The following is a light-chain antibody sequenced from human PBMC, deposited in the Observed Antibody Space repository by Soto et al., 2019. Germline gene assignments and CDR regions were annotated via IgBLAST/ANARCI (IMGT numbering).Light chain of an antibody. Sequence: QDALTHPRSVSGSPGQSVTISCTGTSSDVGRYNYVSWYQQHPGKAPKLMIYDVSERPSGVPDRFSGSKSGNTASLTISGLQAEDEADYYCCSYAGSYTFYVFGTGTKVTVL. CDR2: DVS. J-gene: IGLJ1*01. V-gene: IGLV2-11*01. CDR1: SSDVGRYNY. CDR3: CSYAGSYTFYV.